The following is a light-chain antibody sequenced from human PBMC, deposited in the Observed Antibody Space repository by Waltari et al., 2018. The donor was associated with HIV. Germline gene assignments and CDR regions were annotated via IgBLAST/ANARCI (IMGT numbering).Light chain of an antibody. J-gene: IGLJ2*01. CDR1: SYNRGGFTY. V-gene: IGLV2-14*01. CDR2: EVN. Sequence: QSALTQPASVSGSPGQSITISCVASSYNRGGFTYVSWYQQHPGKAPKVIIYEVNKRPSGVSLLFSGSKSGNTASLTISGLQIEDEADYYCSSNTDTSTALFGGGTKLSVL. CDR3: SSNTDTSTAL.